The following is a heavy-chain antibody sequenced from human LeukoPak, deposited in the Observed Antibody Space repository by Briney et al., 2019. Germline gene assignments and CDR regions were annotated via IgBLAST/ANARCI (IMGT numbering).Heavy chain of an antibody. Sequence: ASVKVSCKASGYTFTSYGISWVRQAPGQGLEWMGWISAYNGNTNYAQKLQGRVTMTTDTSTSTVYMELSSLRSEDTAVYYCARDYYGMDVWGQGTTVTVSS. V-gene: IGHV1-18*01. CDR1: GYTFTSYG. CDR3: ARDYYGMDV. CDR2: ISAYNGNT. J-gene: IGHJ6*02.